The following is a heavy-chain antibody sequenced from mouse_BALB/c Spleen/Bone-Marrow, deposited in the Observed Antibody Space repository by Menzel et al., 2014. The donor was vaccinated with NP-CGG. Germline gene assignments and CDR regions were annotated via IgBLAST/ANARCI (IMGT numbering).Heavy chain of an antibody. CDR1: GFSLTNYG. Sequence: VKLVESGPGLVAPSQSLSITCTVSGFSLTNYGVHWVRQPPGKGLEWLGVIWAGGSTNYNSALVSSLSISKDNSKSQVFLKMNSLQTDDTAMYYCARVTSSAVGAMDYWGQGTSVTVSS. CDR3: ARVTSSAVGAMDY. CDR2: IWAGGST. J-gene: IGHJ4*01. V-gene: IGHV2-9*02. D-gene: IGHD3-2*02.